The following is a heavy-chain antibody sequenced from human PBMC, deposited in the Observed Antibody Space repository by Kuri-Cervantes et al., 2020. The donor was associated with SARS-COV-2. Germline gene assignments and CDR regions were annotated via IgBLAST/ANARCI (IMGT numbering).Heavy chain of an antibody. D-gene: IGHD3-22*01. Sequence: GESLKISCAASGFNFSRTDMHWVRQAPGKGLEWVAVISHDGKNKKCIASGKGRFTISRDNSQNTLYLHMNSLRAEDTAVYYCARGSSGYYYFDYWGQGTLVTVSS. J-gene: IGHJ4*02. V-gene: IGHV3-30*03. CDR1: GFNFSRTD. CDR2: ISHDGKNK. CDR3: ARGSSGYYYFDY.